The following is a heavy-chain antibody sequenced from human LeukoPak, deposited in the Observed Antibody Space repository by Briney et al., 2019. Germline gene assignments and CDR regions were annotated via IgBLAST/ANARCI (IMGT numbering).Heavy chain of an antibody. D-gene: IGHD6-19*01. CDR1: SGSFSSYY. V-gene: IGHV4-59*01. CDR3: ARLLVAVAGPFDY. J-gene: IGHJ4*02. Sequence: SSETLSLTCAVYSGSFSSYYWSWIRQPPGKGLEWIGYIYYSGSTNYNPSLKSRVTISVDTSKNQFSLKLSSVTAADTAVYYCARLLVAVAGPFDYWGQGTLVTVSS. CDR2: IYYSGST.